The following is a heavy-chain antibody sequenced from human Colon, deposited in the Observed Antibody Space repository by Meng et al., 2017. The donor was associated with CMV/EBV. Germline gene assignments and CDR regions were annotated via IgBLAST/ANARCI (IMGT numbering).Heavy chain of an antibody. CDR1: GYTFTGYW. J-gene: IGHJ4*02. CDR2: IKPSTGDT. V-gene: IGHV1-2*06. CDR3: TREGFDY. Sequence: QVQLVQSGVEVKKPGTSVNLSCKASGYTFTGYWMHWVRQAPGQGLEWMSRIKPSTGDTNYAQNFQGRVTVTRDTSISTVYMEVNSLTSDDTAVYYCTREGFDYWGQGALVTVSS.